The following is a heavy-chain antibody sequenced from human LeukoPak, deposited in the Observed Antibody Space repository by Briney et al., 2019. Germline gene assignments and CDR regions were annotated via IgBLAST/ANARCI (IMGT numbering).Heavy chain of an antibody. CDR3: ARSRSYGDYALKD. CDR1: GFTFSSYG. J-gene: IGHJ4*02. Sequence: GGSLRLSCAASGFTFSSYGMHWVRQAPGKGLEWAAVIWYDGSNKYYADSVKGRFTISRDNSKNTLYLQMNSLRAEDTAVYYCARSRSYGDYALKDWGQGTLVTVSS. V-gene: IGHV3-33*01. CDR2: IWYDGSNK. D-gene: IGHD4-17*01.